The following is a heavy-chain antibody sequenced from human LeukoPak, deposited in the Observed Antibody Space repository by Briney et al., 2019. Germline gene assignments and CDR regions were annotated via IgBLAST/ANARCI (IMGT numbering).Heavy chain of an antibody. D-gene: IGHD2-2*01. J-gene: IGHJ4*02. CDR3: ARELYQLLSGASEGFER. CDR1: GFTSSSYW. CDR2: IKQDGSEK. V-gene: IGHV3-7*01. Sequence: GGSLRLSSAESGFTSSSYWTSCVRQAPGKGLEWVANIKQDGSEKYYVDSVKGRFTISRDNAKNSLYLQMNSLRAEDTAVYYCARELYQLLSGASEGFERWSQGTLVTVSS.